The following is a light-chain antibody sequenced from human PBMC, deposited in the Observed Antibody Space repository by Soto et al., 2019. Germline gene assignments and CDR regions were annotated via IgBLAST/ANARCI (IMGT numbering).Light chain of an antibody. CDR3: SSYTSSSRYI. V-gene: IGLV2-18*02. CDR1: SSDVGRYDR. J-gene: IGLJ1*01. CDR2: EVT. Sequence: QSALTQPPSVSGSPGQSVTTSCTGTSSDVGRYDRVSWYQQSPGTAPKLIIYEVTNRPSGVPDRFSGSKSGNTASLTISGLQAEDEADFYCSSYTSSSRYIFGTGTKVTVL.